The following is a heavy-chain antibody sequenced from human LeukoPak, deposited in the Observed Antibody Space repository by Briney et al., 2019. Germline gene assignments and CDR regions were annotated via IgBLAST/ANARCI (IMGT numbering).Heavy chain of an antibody. CDR1: GFTFSSYG. J-gene: IGHJ3*02. D-gene: IGHD3-22*01. CDR3: AKALDYYDSSGYSDAFDI. CDR2: IWYDGSNK. V-gene: IGHV3-33*06. Sequence: PGRSLRLSCAASGFTFSSYGMHWVRQAPGKGLEWVAVIWYDGSNKYYAGSVKGRFTISRDNSKNTLYLQMNSLRAEDTAVYYCAKALDYYDSSGYSDAFDIWGQGTMVTVSS.